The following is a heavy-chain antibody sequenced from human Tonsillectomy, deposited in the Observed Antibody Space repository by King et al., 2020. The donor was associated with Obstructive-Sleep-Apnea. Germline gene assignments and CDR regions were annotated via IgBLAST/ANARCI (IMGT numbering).Heavy chain of an antibody. J-gene: IGHJ4*02. CDR2: IKQDGSEK. CDR1: GFTFNSYW. V-gene: IGHV3-7*03. Sequence: QLVQSGGGLVQPGGSLRLSCAASGFTFNSYWMTWVRQAPAKGLEWVANIKQDGSEKYYVDSVKGRFTISRDNAKNSLYLEMNNLRAEDTAFYYCAIRSYYFDYWGQGTLVTVSS. CDR3: AIRSYYFDY.